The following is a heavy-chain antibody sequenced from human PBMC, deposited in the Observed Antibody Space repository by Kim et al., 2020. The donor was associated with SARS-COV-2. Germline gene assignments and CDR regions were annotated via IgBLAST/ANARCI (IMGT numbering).Heavy chain of an antibody. CDR1: GGSISGYY. Sequence: SETLSLTCTVSGGSISGYYWSWIRQSPGKGLEWIGNIFYSGSANYNPSLESRLTISVDTSKNHFSLKLNSVTAADTAVYYCARHFKGKITNGMDVWGQGT. J-gene: IGHJ6*02. V-gene: IGHV4-59*08. CDR3: ARHFKGKITNGMDV. CDR2: IFYSGSA. D-gene: IGHD3-16*01.